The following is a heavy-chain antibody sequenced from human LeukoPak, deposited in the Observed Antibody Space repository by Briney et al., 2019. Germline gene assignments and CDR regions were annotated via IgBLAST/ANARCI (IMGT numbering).Heavy chain of an antibody. CDR2: IYYSGST. CDR1: DGSITNYY. CDR3: ARGRVSSSTWYSTYYYFFYMDF. V-gene: IGHV4-59*01. Sequence: SETLSLTCTVSDGSITNYYWSWIRQPPGKGLEWIGHIYYSGSTNYNPSLNGRVSISRDTSKNFFSLRLRSVTAADTAVYFCARGRVSSSTWYSTYYYFFYMDFWGKGTTVTVSS. J-gene: IGHJ6*03. D-gene: IGHD4-11*01.